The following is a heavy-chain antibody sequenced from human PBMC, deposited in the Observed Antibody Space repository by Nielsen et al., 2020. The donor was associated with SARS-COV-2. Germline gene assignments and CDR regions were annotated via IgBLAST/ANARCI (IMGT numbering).Heavy chain of an antibody. J-gene: IGHJ3*02. V-gene: IGHV3-9*01. CDR1: GFTFDDYA. CDR2: ISWNSGSI. CDR3: AKFPGADDAFDI. Sequence: LKISCAASGFTFDDYAMHWVRQAPGKGLEWVSGISWNSGSIGYADSVKGRFTISRDNAKNSLYLQMNSLRAEDTALYYCAKFPGADDAFDIWGQGTMVTVSS. D-gene: IGHD7-27*01.